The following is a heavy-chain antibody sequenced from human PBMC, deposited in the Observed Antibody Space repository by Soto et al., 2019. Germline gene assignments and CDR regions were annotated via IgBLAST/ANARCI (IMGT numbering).Heavy chain of an antibody. D-gene: IGHD1-26*01. J-gene: IGHJ6*02. V-gene: IGHV1-2*04. CDR3: ARDQVGTPRRYYGMDV. CDR2: INPNSGGT. Sequence: QVPLVQSGAEVKKPGASVKVSCKASGYTFTGYYMHWVRQAPGQGLEWMGWINPNSGGTNYAQKFQGWVTMTRDTSISTAYMELSRLRSDDTAVYYCARDQVGTPRRYYGMDVWGQGTTVTVSS. CDR1: GYTFTGYY.